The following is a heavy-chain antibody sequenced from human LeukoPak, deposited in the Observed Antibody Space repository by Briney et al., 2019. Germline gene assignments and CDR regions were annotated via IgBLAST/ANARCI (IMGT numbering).Heavy chain of an antibody. CDR3: AKSGYCSSTSCYGYYFDY. Sequence: GGSLRLSCAASGFTFSSYSMSWVRQAPGKGLEWVSAISGSGGSTYYADSVKGRFTISRDNSKNTLYLQMNSLRAEDTAVYYCAKSGYCSSTSCYGYYFDYWGQGTLVTVSS. J-gene: IGHJ4*02. CDR2: ISGSGGST. D-gene: IGHD2-2*01. V-gene: IGHV3-23*01. CDR1: GFTFSSYS.